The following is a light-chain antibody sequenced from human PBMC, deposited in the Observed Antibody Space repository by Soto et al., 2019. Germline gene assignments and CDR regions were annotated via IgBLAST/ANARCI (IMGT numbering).Light chain of an antibody. V-gene: IGKV3-20*01. CDR3: QFYEGAPVMYT. CDR1: QSVTRGY. CDR2: GAS. Sequence: EIVLTQSPGTLSLSPGARGTLSCRASQSVTRGYLAWYQQKPGQAPRLLIYGASARATGTPDRFSGSGSGTDFTLTISRLEPEDFSVYYCQFYEGAPVMYTFGQGTKLEIK. J-gene: IGKJ2*01.